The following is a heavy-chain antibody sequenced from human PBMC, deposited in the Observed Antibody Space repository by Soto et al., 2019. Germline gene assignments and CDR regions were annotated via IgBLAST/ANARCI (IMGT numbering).Heavy chain of an antibody. CDR3: ATDPLPSSGSYSNWFDP. D-gene: IGHD1-26*01. J-gene: IGHJ5*02. V-gene: IGHV3-33*01. CDR1: GFTFSSYG. CDR2: IWYDGSNK. Sequence: QVQLVESGGGVVQPGRSLRLSCAASGFTFSSYGMHWVRQAPGKGLEWVAVIWYDGSNKYYADSVKGRFTISRDNSKNTLYLQMNSLRAEDTAVYYCATDPLPSSGSYSNWFDPWGQGPLVTVSS.